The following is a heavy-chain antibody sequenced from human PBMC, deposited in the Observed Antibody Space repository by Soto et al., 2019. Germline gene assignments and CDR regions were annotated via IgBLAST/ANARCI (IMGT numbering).Heavy chain of an antibody. V-gene: IGHV1-3*01. CDR2: INPGNGDT. D-gene: IGHD3-16*01. CDR3: ARKQTGFQIVWALVLDI. J-gene: IGHJ3*02. CDR1: GYTFTTYT. Sequence: QVQLVQSGAEVKKPGASVKVSCRASGYTFTTYTLLWVRQAPGQRLEWMEWINPGNGDTKYSQNFQGRVTATRDTSASTAYMELSSLRSEDTATYYCARKQTGFQIVWALVLDIWGQGTMVTVSS.